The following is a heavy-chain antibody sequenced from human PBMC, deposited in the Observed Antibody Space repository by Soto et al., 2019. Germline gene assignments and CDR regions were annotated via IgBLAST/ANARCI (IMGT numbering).Heavy chain of an antibody. J-gene: IGHJ6*02. D-gene: IGHD3-16*01. CDR1: GYTFTSDG. CDR2: INTSNGKT. V-gene: IGHV1-18*01. Sequence: ASVKVSCKASGYTFTSDGITWVRQAPGQGLEWMGWINTSNGKTYYAQKLQGRVTMTTDTSTSTGYMELRSLRSDDTAVYYCARGITFGGVLNGMDVWGQGTTVTVSS. CDR3: ARGITFGGVLNGMDV.